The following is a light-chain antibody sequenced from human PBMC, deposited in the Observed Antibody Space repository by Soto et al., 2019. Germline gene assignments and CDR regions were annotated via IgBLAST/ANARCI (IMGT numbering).Light chain of an antibody. V-gene: IGKV2-30*01. CDR3: MQGTHGPQRYT. CDR1: QSLVYSDGNTY. Sequence: DVVMTQSPLSLPVTLGQPASISCRSSQSLVYSDGNTYLNWFQQRPGQSPRRLIYKVSNRDSGVPGRCSGSGAGTECTLKISRGEAEDGGVDYCMQGTHGPQRYTFGQGTKREIK. J-gene: IGKJ2*01. CDR2: KVS.